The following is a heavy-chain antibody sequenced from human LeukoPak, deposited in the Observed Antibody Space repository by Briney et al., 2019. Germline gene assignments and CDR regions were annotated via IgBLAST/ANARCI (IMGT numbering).Heavy chain of an antibody. CDR1: GFMFSSYA. CDR3: VKELDSSGYFDF. CDR2: ISGSGGST. V-gene: IGHV3-23*01. Sequence: GGSLRLSCVASGFMFSSYAMSWVRQAPGKGLEWVSAISGSGGSTYYADSVKGRFTISRDNSKNTLYLQMNSLRAEDTAVYYCVKELDSSGYFDFWGQGTLVTVSS. D-gene: IGHD3-22*01. J-gene: IGHJ4*02.